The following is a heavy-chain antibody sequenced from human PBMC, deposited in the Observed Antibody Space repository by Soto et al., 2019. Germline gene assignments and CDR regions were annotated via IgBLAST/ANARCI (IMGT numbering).Heavy chain of an antibody. J-gene: IGHJ4*02. Sequence: EVQLLESGGGLVQPGGSLRLSCAASGFTYESYAMSWVRQAPGKGLEWVSGINSGGTVAHYADSVKGRFAICRDNSKNTLSLEMNSLRADDTGLYYCAISTGGFGGLFVVPSDYWGQGTLVTVSS. CDR2: INSGGTVA. CDR1: GFTYESYA. D-gene: IGHD3-16*02. CDR3: AISTGGFGGLFVVPSDY. V-gene: IGHV3-23*01.